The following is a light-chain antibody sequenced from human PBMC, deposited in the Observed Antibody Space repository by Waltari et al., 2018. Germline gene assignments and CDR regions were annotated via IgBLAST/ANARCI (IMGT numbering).Light chain of an antibody. CDR1: NIGSKS. J-gene: IGLJ3*02. CDR3: QVWDSSSDERL. CDR2: ADS. V-gene: IGLV3-21*02. Sequence: SYVLTQPPSVPVAPGQTATTTCGGDNIGSKSVHWYQKKPGQAPVLVVFADSDRPEGIPVRFSCSNSESTATLSISRVEAGDEAAYYCQVWDSSSDERLFGGGTELTVL.